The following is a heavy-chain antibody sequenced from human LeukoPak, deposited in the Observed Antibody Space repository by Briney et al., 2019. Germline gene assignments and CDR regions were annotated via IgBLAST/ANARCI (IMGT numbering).Heavy chain of an antibody. CDR3: ARTRGYSYGDPFDY. CDR1: GGTLSSYA. J-gene: IGHJ4*02. D-gene: IGHD5-18*01. CDR2: IIPIFGTA. V-gene: IGHV1-69*13. Sequence: SVKVSCKASGGTLSSYAISWVRQAPGQGLEWMGGIIPIFGTANYAQKFQGRVTITADESTSTAYMELSSLRSEDTAVYYCARTRGYSYGDPFDYWGQGTLVTVSS.